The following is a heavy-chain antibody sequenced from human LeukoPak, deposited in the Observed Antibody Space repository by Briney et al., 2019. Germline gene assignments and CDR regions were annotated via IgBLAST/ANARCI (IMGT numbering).Heavy chain of an antibody. Sequence: GGSLRLSCAASGFTFSSYSMNWVRQAPGKGLEWVANIKQDGSEKYYVDSVKGRFTISRDNAKNSLYLQMNSLRAEDTAVYYCARVQSGGYVDYWGQGTLVTVSS. V-gene: IGHV3-7*01. CDR3: ARVQSGGYVDY. D-gene: IGHD2-15*01. CDR2: IKQDGSEK. CDR1: GFTFSSYS. J-gene: IGHJ4*02.